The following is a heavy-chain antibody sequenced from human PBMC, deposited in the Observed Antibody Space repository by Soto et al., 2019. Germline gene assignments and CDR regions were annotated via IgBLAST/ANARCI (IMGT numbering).Heavy chain of an antibody. Sequence: EVQLLESGGGLVQPGGSLRLSCAASGFPFSSRAMSWVRQAQGKGLEWVSAISGSGTITYYADSVKGRFTISRDTSKNTLYLEKNSLRADDTAVYYCAEWARYCSGADCRAWGQGTLVTVSS. J-gene: IGHJ5*02. CDR2: ISGSGTIT. CDR3: AEWARYCSGADCRA. V-gene: IGHV3-23*01. CDR1: GFPFSSRA. D-gene: IGHD2-15*01.